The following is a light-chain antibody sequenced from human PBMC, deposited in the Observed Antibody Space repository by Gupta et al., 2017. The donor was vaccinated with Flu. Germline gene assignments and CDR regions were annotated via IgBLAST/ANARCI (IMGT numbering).Light chain of an antibody. Sequence: EIVMTQSPATLSVSPGERATLSCGASQSVYSNLAWYQQKPGQAPRLLIYGASTRATGIPARVSGSGSGTEFTLTISSLQSEDFALYYCQQYSSWPLTFGGGTKVEIK. CDR2: GAS. V-gene: IGKV3-15*01. CDR1: QSVYSN. J-gene: IGKJ4*01. CDR3: QQYSSWPLT.